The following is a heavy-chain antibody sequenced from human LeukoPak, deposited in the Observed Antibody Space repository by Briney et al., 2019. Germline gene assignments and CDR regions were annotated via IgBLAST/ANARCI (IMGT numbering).Heavy chain of an antibody. J-gene: IGHJ2*01. CDR2: INDDGNSA. V-gene: IGHV3-74*01. D-gene: IGHD4-17*01. CDR3: ARDLQATVTTNGWGFDL. Sequence: GGSLRLSCAASGFTFSRYWMHWVRHAPGKGVVWFSRINDDGNSASYADSVKGRFTISRDNAKNTLYLQMNSLRAEDTAVYYCARDLQATVTTNGWGFDLWGRGTLVTVSS. CDR1: GFTFSRYW.